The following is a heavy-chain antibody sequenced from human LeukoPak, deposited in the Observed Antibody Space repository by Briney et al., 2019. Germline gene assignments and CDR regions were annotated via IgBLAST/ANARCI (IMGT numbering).Heavy chain of an antibody. D-gene: IGHD4-17*01. CDR3: ARSYGDYVWNYWYFDL. V-gene: IGHV4-34*01. CDR1: GGSFSGYY. Sequence: SETLSLTCAVYGGSFSGYYWSWIRQPPGKGLEWIGEINHSGGTNYNPSLKSRVTISVDTSKNQFYLKLSSVTAADTAVYYCARSYGDYVWNYWYFDLWGRGTLVTVSS. CDR2: INHSGGT. J-gene: IGHJ2*01.